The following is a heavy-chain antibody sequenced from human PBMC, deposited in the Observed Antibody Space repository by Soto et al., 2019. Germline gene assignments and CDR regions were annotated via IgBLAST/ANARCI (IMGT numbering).Heavy chain of an antibody. J-gene: IGHJ3*02. CDR1: GFTFSSYS. D-gene: IGHD3-22*01. CDR3: ARDFDPRGYYDSSGYDAFDI. V-gene: IGHV3-21*01. Sequence: LRLSCAASGFTFSSYSMNWVRQAPGKGLEWVSSISSSSSYIYYADSVKGRFTISRDNAKNSLYLQMNSLRAEDTAVYYCARDFDPRGYYDSSGYDAFDIWGQGTMVTVSS. CDR2: ISSSSSYI.